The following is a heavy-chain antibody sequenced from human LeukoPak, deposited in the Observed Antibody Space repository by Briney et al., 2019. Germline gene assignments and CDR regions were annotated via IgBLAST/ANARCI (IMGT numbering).Heavy chain of an antibody. CDR3: ATGSFGSGSPRPFDY. Sequence: GGSLRLSCEASGFTFSRYWMHWVRQAPGKGPVWVSRINSDGSSTSYADSVKGRFTISRDNAKNTLYLQMNSLGAEDTAVYYCATGSFGSGSPRPFDYWGQGTLVTVSS. CDR1: GFTFSRYW. D-gene: IGHD1-26*01. J-gene: IGHJ4*02. CDR2: INSDGSST. V-gene: IGHV3-74*01.